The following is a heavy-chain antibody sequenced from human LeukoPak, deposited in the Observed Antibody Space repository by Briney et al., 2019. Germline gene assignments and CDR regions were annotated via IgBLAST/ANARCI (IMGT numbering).Heavy chain of an antibody. CDR1: GFTFSSYS. V-gene: IGHV3-21*01. CDR2: ISSSSSYI. Sequence: GGSLRLSCAASGFTFSSYSMNWIRQAPGEGLEWVSSISSSSSYIYYADSVKGRFTISRDNAKNSLYLQMNSLRAEDTAVYYCARSETDAFDIWAKGQWSPSLQ. CDR3: ARSETDAFDI. J-gene: IGHJ3*02.